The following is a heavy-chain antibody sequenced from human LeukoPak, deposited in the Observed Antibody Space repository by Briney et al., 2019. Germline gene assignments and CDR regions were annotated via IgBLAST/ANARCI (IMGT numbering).Heavy chain of an antibody. V-gene: IGHV3-15*01. CDR2: IKSKTDGGTT. CDR3: TTGPFDYYGSASYLANGMDV. D-gene: IGHD3-10*01. J-gene: IGHJ6*02. Sequence: GGSLRLSCAASGFTFTNAWMGWVRQAPGKGREWVGRIKSKTDGGTTEYTAPVKGRFTISRDDTKNTLYLQMNSLKTEDTAVYYCTTGPFDYYGSASYLANGMDVWGQGTTVTVSS. CDR1: GFTFTNAW.